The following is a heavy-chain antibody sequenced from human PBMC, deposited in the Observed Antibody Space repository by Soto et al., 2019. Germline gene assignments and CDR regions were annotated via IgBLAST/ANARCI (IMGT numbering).Heavy chain of an antibody. Sequence: QLQLQESGPGLVKPSETLSLTCTVSGGSISSSSYYWGWIRQPPGKGLEWIGSIYYSVSTYYNPSLKSRVTISVDTSKNQFSLKLSSVTAADTAVYYCARESHYDILTGYYKGFDYWGQGTLVTVSS. V-gene: IGHV4-39*02. CDR1: GGSISSSSYY. J-gene: IGHJ4*02. CDR2: IYYSVST. CDR3: ARESHYDILTGYYKGFDY. D-gene: IGHD3-9*01.